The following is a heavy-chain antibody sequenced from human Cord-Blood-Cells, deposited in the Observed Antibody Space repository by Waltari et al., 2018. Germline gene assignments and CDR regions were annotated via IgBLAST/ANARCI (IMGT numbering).Heavy chain of an antibody. Sequence: EVQLVESGGGLIQPGGSLRLSCAASGFTVSSNYMSWVRQAPGKGLEWVSVIYSGGSTYYAESVKGRFTISRDNSKNTLYLQMNSLRAEDTAVYYCARFTYGDAFDIWGQGTMVTVSS. CDR2: IYSGGST. CDR3: ARFTYGDAFDI. V-gene: IGHV3-53*01. CDR1: GFTVSSNY. D-gene: IGHD4-17*01. J-gene: IGHJ3*02.